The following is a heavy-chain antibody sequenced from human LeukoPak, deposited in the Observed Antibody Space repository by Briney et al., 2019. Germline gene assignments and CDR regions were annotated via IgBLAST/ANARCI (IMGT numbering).Heavy chain of an antibody. CDR2: INTNTGNP. Sequence: ASVKVSCKASGYTFTSYAMNWVRQAPGQGLGWMGWINTNTGNPTYAQGFTGRFVFSLDTSVSTAYLQISSLKAEDTAVYYCAIHPHGYYYYYMDVWGKGTTVTVSS. V-gene: IGHV7-4-1*02. CDR3: AIHPHGYYYYYMDV. CDR1: GYTFTSYA. J-gene: IGHJ6*03.